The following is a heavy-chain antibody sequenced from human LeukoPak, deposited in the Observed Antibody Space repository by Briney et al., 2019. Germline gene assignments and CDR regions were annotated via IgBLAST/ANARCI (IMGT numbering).Heavy chain of an antibody. CDR1: GFTFSSYA. V-gene: IGHV3-23*01. D-gene: IGHD6-13*01. Sequence: PGGSLRLSCAASGFTFSSYAMSWVRQAPGKGLEWVSAISGSGGSTYYADSVKGRFTISRDNSKNTLYLQMNSLRAEDTAVYYCARVLALGSSWPYYFDYWGQGTLVTVSS. J-gene: IGHJ4*02. CDR2: ISGSGGST. CDR3: ARVLALGSSWPYYFDY.